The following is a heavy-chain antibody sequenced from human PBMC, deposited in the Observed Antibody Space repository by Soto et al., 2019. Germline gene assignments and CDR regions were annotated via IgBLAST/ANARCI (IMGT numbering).Heavy chain of an antibody. CDR1: GFTFSSYA. CDR3: AKSDVCRTSRTSSFGYYGLDV. CDR2: ISGSGGST. Sequence: GGSLRLSCAASGFTFSSYAMSWVRQAPGKGLEWVSAISGSGGSTYYADSVKGRFTISRDNSKSTLYLQMNSLRTEDTAVYYCAKSDVCRTSRTSSFGYYGLDVWGQGTTVTVSS. V-gene: IGHV3-23*01. J-gene: IGHJ6*02. D-gene: IGHD1-1*01.